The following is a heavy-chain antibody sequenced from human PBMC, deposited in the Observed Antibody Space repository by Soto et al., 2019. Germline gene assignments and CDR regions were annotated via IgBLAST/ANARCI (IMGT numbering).Heavy chain of an antibody. Sequence: GASVKVSCKASGYTFTSYYMHWVRQAPGQGLEWMGIINPSGGSTSYAQKFQGRVTMTRDTSTSTVYMELSSLRSEDTAVYYCARDETAYCGGDCSPDYWGQGTLVTVSS. J-gene: IGHJ4*02. CDR2: INPSGGST. D-gene: IGHD2-21*02. CDR3: ARDETAYCGGDCSPDY. V-gene: IGHV1-46*01. CDR1: GYTFTSYY.